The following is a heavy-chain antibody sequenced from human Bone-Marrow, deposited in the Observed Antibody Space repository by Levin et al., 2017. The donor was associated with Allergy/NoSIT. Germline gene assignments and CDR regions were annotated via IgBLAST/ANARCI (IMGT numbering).Heavy chain of an antibody. CDR2: ISYDGSNK. D-gene: IGHD6-19*01. V-gene: IGHV3-30-3*01. J-gene: IGHJ3*02. CDR1: GFTFSSYA. CDR3: ARDSPYSRGHGAFDI. Sequence: GESLKISCAASGFTFSSYAMHWVRQAPGKGLEWVAVISYDGSNKYYADSVKGRFTISRDNSKNTLYLQMNSLRAEDTAVYYCARDSPYSRGHGAFDIWGQGTMVTVSS.